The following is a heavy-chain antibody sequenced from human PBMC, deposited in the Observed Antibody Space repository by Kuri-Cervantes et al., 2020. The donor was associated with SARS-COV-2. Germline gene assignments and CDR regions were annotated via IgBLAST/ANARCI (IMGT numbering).Heavy chain of an antibody. D-gene: IGHD2-8*01. J-gene: IGHJ6*03. V-gene: IGHV1-69*13. CDR1: GGTFSSYA. CDR3: ARSYQGSVLMVYNYYYMDV. Sequence: SVKVSCKASGGTFSSYAISWVRQAPGQGLEWMGRIIPIFGTANYAQKFQGRVTITADESTSTAYMELRSLRSDDTAVYYCARSYQGSVLMVYNYYYMDVWGKGTTVTDSS. CDR2: IIPIFGTA.